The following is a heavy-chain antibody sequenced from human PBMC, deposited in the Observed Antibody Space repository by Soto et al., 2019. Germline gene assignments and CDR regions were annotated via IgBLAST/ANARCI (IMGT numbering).Heavy chain of an antibody. CDR1: GFTFGDYF. D-gene: IGHD5-12*01. V-gene: IGHV3-49*03. CDR3: TRDNSGYSGYDPKYYYYMDV. Sequence: GGSLRLSCTASGFTFGDYFMSWFRQAPGKGLEWVGFIRSKGHGGAADYAASVKGRFTISRDESKSIAYLQMNSLKTEDTAVYYCTRDNSGYSGYDPKYYYYMDVWGKGTTVTVSS. J-gene: IGHJ6*03. CDR2: IRSKGHGGAA.